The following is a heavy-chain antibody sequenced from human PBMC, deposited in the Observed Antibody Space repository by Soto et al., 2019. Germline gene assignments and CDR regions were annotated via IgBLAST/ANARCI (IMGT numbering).Heavy chain of an antibody. CDR2: INPNSGGT. CDR3: ARESSPEYFQH. Sequence: WASVKVSCKASGYTFTGYYLHWVRQAPGQGLEWMGWINPNSGGTNYAQKFQGRVTMTRDTSISTAYMELSRLRSDDTAVYYCARESSPEYFQHWGQGTLVTVSS. CDR1: GYTFTGYY. V-gene: IGHV1-2*02. J-gene: IGHJ1*01.